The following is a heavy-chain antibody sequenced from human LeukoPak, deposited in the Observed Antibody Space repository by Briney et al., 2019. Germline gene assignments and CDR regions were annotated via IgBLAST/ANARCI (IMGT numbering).Heavy chain of an antibody. CDR1: GYTFTSYA. CDR3: ARTLRCSSTSCYHGFDP. V-gene: IGHV1-3*03. Sequence: ASVKVSCKTSGYTFTSYAMHWVRQAPGQRLEWMGWINAGNGNTKYSQEFQGRVTITRDTSASTAYMELSSLRSEDMAVYYCARTLRCSSTSCYHGFDPWGQGTLVTVSS. J-gene: IGHJ5*02. D-gene: IGHD2-2*01. CDR2: INAGNGNT.